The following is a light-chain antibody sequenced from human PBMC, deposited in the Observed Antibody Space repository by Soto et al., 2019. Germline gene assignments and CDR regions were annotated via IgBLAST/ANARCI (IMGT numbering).Light chain of an antibody. CDR2: GAS. CDR1: QSVSSY. CDR3: QPYTNWPPIT. V-gene: IGKV3-11*01. Sequence: EIVLTQSPATLSLSPGERATLSCRASQSVSSYLAWYQQKPGQAPRLLIYGASNRATGIPARFSGSGSGTDFTLTISSLEPEDFAVYYCQPYTNWPPITFGQVTRLEIK. J-gene: IGKJ5*01.